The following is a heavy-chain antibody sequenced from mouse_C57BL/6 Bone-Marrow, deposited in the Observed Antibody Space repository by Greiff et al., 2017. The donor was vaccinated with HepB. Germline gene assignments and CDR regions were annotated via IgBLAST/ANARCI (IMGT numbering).Heavy chain of an antibody. V-gene: IGHV1-76*01. CDR3: ARGEDYDEAY. J-gene: IGHJ3*01. D-gene: IGHD2-4*01. CDR1: GYTFTDYY. Sequence: QVQLQQSGAELVRPGASVKLSCKASGYTFTDYYINWVKQRPGQGLEWIARIYPGSGNTYYNEKFKGKATLTAEKSSSTAYMQLSSLTSEDSAVYFYARGEDYDEAYWGQGTLVTVSA. CDR2: IYPGSGNT.